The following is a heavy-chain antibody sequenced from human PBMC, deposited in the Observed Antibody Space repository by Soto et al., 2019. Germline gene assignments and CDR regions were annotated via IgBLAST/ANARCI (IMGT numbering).Heavy chain of an antibody. CDR1: GYTFTSYG. CDR2: ISAYNGNT. V-gene: IGHV1-18*01. D-gene: IGHD2-2*01. Sequence: EASVKVSCKASGYTFTSYGISWVRQAPGQGLEWMGWISAYNGNTNYAQKLQGRVTMTTDTSTSTAYMELRSLRSDDTAVYYCAIQGLGYCSSTSCYPYYYYGMDVWGQGTTVTVSS. CDR3: AIQGLGYCSSTSCYPYYYYGMDV. J-gene: IGHJ6*02.